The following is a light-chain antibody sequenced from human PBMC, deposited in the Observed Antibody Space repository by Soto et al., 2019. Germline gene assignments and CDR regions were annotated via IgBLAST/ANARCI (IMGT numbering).Light chain of an antibody. CDR1: QSFSSW. CDR2: DAS. Sequence: DMQMTKSPSTLSASVGDRVTITCRASQSFSSWLAWYQQKPGKAPKLLIYDASSLESGVPSRFSGSGSGTEFTLTISSLQPEDFATYYCQQYNSYWTFGQRTKVDIK. J-gene: IGKJ1*01. CDR3: QQYNSYWT. V-gene: IGKV1-5*01.